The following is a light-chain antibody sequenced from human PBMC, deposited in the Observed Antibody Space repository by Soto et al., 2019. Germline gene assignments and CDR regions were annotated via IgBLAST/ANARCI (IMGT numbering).Light chain of an antibody. V-gene: IGKV3D-20*01. CDR1: QSVSSNY. Sequence: EIVLTQSPATLSLSPGERAALSCGASQSVSSNYLAWYQQKPGLAPRLLIYDASRRATGIPDRLSGSGSGAAFILSISRMEPEDFAVYYCQQYGSSPWTFGQGTKVEFK. CDR2: DAS. J-gene: IGKJ1*01. CDR3: QQYGSSPWT.